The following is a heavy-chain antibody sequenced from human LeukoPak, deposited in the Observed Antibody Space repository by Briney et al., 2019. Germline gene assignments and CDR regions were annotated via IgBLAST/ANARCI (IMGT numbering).Heavy chain of an antibody. CDR1: GDSMIDNNFY. J-gene: IGHJ4*02. D-gene: IGHD2-15*01. Sequence: SETLSLTCTVSGDSMIDNNFYWGWTRQSPQKGLEWIASIYYNGKSLYNPSLKSRVTISVDASKNQISLRLSSVAAADTAVYYCARDSFVVVRDFWGRGILVTVSS. CDR2: IYYNGKS. V-gene: IGHV4-39*07. CDR3: ARDSFVVVRDF.